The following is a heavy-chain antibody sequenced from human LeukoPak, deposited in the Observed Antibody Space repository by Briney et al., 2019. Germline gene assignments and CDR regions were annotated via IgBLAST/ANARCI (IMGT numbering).Heavy chain of an antibody. J-gene: IGHJ4*02. CDR1: GGTFSSYA. Sequence: SVKVSCKASGGTFSSYAISWVRQAPGQGLEWMGRIIPILGIANFAQKFQGRVTITADKSTSTAYMELSSLRSEDTAVYYCARGGVYSSSWYPSDYWGQGTLVTVSS. V-gene: IGHV1-69*04. CDR2: IIPILGIA. CDR3: ARGGVYSSSWYPSDY. D-gene: IGHD6-13*01.